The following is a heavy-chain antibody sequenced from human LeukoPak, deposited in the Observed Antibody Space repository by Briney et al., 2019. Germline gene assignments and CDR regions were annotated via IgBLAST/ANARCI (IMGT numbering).Heavy chain of an antibody. CDR2: ISSSSSTI. V-gene: IGHV3-48*01. D-gene: IGHD3-10*01. CDR1: GFTFSTYS. J-gene: IGHJ4*02. Sequence: PGGSLRLSCAASGFTFSTYSINWFRRVPGKGLEWVSYISSSSSTIYYADSVKGRFTISRDNAKNSLYLQMNSLRAEDTAVYYCARGGNLWSIYFDYWGQGTLVTVSS. CDR3: ARGGNLWSIYFDY.